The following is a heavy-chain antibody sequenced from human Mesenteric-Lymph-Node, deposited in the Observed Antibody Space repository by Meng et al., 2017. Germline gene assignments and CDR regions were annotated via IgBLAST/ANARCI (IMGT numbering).Heavy chain of an antibody. CDR2: WNT. V-gene: IGHV4-61*01. CDR1: GGSVSSQSYQ. D-gene: IGHD7-27*01. Sequence: SETLSLTCNVSGGSVSSQSYQWSWVRQPPGKGLEWIGFWNTNYNPSLKSRVTISPDTSRNQFSLELSSVTAADTAVYYCARDYWGSIDYWGQGILVTVSS. J-gene: IGHJ4*02. CDR3: ARDYWGSIDY.